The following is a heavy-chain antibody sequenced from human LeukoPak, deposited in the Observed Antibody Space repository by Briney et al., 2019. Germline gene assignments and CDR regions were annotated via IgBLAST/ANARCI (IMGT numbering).Heavy chain of an antibody. D-gene: IGHD6-6*01. Sequence: GGSLRLSCAASGFTFSSYAMSWVRQAPGKGLEWVSDINGSGGSTYYADSVKGRFTISRDNSKNTLYLQMNSLRAEDTAVYYCAKGPTSSSALDYWGQGTLVTVSS. CDR3: AKGPTSSSALDY. CDR2: INGSGGST. CDR1: GFTFSSYA. V-gene: IGHV3-23*01. J-gene: IGHJ4*02.